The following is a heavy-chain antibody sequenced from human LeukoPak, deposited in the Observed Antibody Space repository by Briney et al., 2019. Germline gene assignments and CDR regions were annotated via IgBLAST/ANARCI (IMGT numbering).Heavy chain of an antibody. Sequence: SETLSLTCAVYGGSFSGYYWSWIRQPPGKGLEWIGEINHSGSTNYNPSLKSRVTISVDTSKNQFSLKLSSVTAADTAVDYCARRGYDFWSGYYSYDYWGQGTLVTVSS. CDR3: ARRGYDFWSGYYSYDY. V-gene: IGHV4-34*01. CDR1: GGSFSGYY. J-gene: IGHJ4*02. CDR2: INHSGST. D-gene: IGHD3-3*01.